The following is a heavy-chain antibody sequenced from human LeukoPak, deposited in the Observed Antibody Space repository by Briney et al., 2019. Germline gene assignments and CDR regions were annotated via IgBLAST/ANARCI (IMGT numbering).Heavy chain of an antibody. CDR3: ARDDYYYGMDV. V-gene: IGHV3-53*01. CDR2: IYSGGST. Sequence: GGSLRLSCAASGFTVSSNYMSWVRQAPGKGLEWVSVIYSGGSTYYADSVKGRFTISRDNSKNTLYLKMNSLRAEDTAVYYCARDDYYYGMDVWGQGTTVTVSS. J-gene: IGHJ6*02. CDR1: GFTVSSNY.